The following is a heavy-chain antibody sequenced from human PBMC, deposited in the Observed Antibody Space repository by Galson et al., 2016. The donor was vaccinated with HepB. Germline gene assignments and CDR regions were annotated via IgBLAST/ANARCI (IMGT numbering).Heavy chain of an antibody. Sequence: SLRLSCAASGFTFSLYSMYWVRQAPGKGLDWVSYISTGGTTRYYADSVKGRFTISRDNAKNLLYLQMNSLSFEDTAVYYCARDPYCGGDCNSPRYFDLWGRGTLVTVSS. CDR3: ARDPYCGGDCNSPRYFDL. D-gene: IGHD2-21*02. CDR2: ISTGGTTR. J-gene: IGHJ2*01. CDR1: GFTFSLYS. V-gene: IGHV3-48*04.